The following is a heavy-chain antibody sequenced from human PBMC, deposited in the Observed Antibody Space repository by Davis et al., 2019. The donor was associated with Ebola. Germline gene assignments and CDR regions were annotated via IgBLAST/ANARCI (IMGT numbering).Heavy chain of an antibody. J-gene: IGHJ4*02. CDR1: GFSLSTNGVG. CDR3: AHRQDLRSTWDSGVFDY. V-gene: IGHV2-5*02. Sequence: SGPTLVKPTQTLTLTCTFSGFSLSTNGVGVGRIRQPPGKAPEWLAFIYWDDDRRYSPSLKSRLAITKDTPNNQVVLIMTNMDPVDTATYFCAHRQDLRSTWDSGVFDYWGQGIIVTVSS. D-gene: IGHD2/OR15-2a*01. CDR2: IYWDDDR.